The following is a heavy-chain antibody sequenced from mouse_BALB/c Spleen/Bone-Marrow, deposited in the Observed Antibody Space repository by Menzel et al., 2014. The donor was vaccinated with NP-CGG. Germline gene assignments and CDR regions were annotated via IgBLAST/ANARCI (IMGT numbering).Heavy chain of an antibody. CDR3: ARHAYYDQTEVSFVY. Sequence: EVKVEESGGGLVKSGGSLKLSCAASGFTFSNYGMSWVRQTPEKRLEWVATISGGDSYTFYSDSVKGRFTISRDNAKNNLYLQLSSLRSEDTALYYCARHAYYDQTEVSFVYWGQGTLVTVSA. D-gene: IGHD2-4*01. V-gene: IGHV5-9-2*01. CDR2: ISGGDSYT. CDR1: GFTFSNYG. J-gene: IGHJ3*01.